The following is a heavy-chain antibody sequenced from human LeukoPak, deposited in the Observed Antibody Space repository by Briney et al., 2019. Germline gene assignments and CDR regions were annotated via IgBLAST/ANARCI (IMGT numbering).Heavy chain of an antibody. Sequence: SETLSLTCTVSGGSIIGYFWTWLRQPPGKRLEWIGYIYNTVDTNYNPSLKSRVTISVDMSKNQFSLRLTSVTAADTAVYYCARRRYYDSSGYNPTYYFDYWGQGILVTVSS. V-gene: IGHV4-59*01. CDR1: GGSIIGYF. D-gene: IGHD3-22*01. CDR3: ARRRYYDSSGYNPTYYFDY. CDR2: IYNTVDT. J-gene: IGHJ4*02.